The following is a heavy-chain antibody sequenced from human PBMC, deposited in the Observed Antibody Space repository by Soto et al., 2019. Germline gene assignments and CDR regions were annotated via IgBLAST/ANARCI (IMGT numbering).Heavy chain of an antibody. CDR1: GGTFSSYT. D-gene: IGHD2-2*01. CDR3: ARYCSSTSCPPGDAFDI. V-gene: IGHV1-69*02. CDR2: IIPILGIA. J-gene: IGHJ3*02. Sequence: SXKVSCKASGGTFSSYTISWVRQAPGQGLEWMGRIIPILGIANYAQKFQGRVTITADKSTSTAYMELSSLRSEDTAVYYCARYCSSTSCPPGDAFDIWGQGTMVTVSS.